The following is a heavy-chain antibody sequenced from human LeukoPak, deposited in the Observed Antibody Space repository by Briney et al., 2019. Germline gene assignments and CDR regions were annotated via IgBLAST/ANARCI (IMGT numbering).Heavy chain of an antibody. Sequence: GGSLRLSCAASGFTVRSNYMSWVRQAPGKGLEWVSIIYSGGSTIYADSVKGRFTISRDNSKNTLYLQMNSLRAEDTAVYYCAREGPVGSGYYFDYWGQGTLVTVSS. D-gene: IGHD3-22*01. CDR1: GFTVRSNY. J-gene: IGHJ4*02. CDR3: AREGPVGSGYYFDY. CDR2: IYSGGST. V-gene: IGHV3-53*01.